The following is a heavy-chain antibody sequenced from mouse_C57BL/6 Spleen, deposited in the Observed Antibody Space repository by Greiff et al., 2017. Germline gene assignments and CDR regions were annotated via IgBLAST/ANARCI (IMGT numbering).Heavy chain of an antibody. CDR2: ISYDGSN. V-gene: IGHV3-6*01. CDR3: AREAAQATLAY. CDR1: GYSITSGYY. Sequence: DVKLQESGPGLVKPSQSLSLTCSVTGYSITSGYYWNWIRQFPGNKLEWMGYISYDGSNNYNPSLKNRISITRDTSKNQFFLKLNSVTTEDTATYYCAREAAQATLAYWGQGTLVTVSA. J-gene: IGHJ3*01. D-gene: IGHD3-2*02.